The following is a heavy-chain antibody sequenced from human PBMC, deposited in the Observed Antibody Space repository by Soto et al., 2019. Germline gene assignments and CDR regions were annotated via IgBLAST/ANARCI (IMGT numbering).Heavy chain of an antibody. CDR3: ARRRDGYNFPFDY. CDR1: GFSFTSDW. V-gene: IGHV5-51*01. D-gene: IGHD2-21*01. Sequence: LKISCKGSGFSFTSDWIGWVRQMPGKGLEWMGIIYPGDSDTRYSPSFQGQVTISADKSISTAYLQWSSLKASDTAMYYCARRRDGYNFPFDYWGKGTPVTASS. J-gene: IGHJ4*02. CDR2: IYPGDSDT.